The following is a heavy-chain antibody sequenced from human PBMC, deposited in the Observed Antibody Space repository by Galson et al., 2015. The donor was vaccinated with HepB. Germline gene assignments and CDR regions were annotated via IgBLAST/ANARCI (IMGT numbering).Heavy chain of an antibody. J-gene: IGHJ4*02. Sequence: CKASGGTFSSYAISWVRQAPGQGLEWMGRIIPILGIANYAQKFQGRVTITADKSTSTAYMELSSLRSEDTAVYYCARGSMIVGSMKGWGQGTLVTVSS. CDR1: GGTFSSYA. CDR2: IIPILGIA. D-gene: IGHD3-22*01. V-gene: IGHV1-69*04. CDR3: ARGSMIVGSMKG.